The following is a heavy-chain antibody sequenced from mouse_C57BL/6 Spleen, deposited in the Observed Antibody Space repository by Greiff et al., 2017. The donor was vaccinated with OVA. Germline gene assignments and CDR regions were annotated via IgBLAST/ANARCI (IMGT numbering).Heavy chain of an antibody. D-gene: IGHD3-1*01. CDR3: ARSGRGNWCAY. CDR1: GYTFTDYN. J-gene: IGHJ3*01. V-gene: IGHV1-18*01. Sequence: EVKLQESGPELVKPGASVKIPCKASGYTFTDYNMDWVKQSHGKSLEWIGDINPNNGGTIYNQKFKGKATLTVDKSSSTAYMELRSLASEDTAVYYCARSGRGNWCAYWGQGTLVTVSA. CDR2: INPNNGGT.